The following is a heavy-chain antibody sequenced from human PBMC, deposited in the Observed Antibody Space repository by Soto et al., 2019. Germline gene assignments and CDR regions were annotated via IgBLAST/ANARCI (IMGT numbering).Heavy chain of an antibody. CDR2: GSYSGTT. D-gene: IGHD4-17*01. CDR3: ARGATVTQYDY. CDR1: GVSVSSYSFY. V-gene: IGHV4-61*01. Sequence: SETLTLTCTVSGVSVSSYSFYWAWHRQPPGKGLESSGFGSYSGTTNYKPSLKSRVTISVDTSRSQIALKVSSLTAADTAVYYCARGATVTQYDYWGQGTPVTVSS. J-gene: IGHJ4*02.